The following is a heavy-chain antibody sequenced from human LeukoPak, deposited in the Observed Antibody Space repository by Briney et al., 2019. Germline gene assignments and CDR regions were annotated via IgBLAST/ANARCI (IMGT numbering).Heavy chain of an antibody. J-gene: IGHJ4*02. CDR2: ISGGADTI. D-gene: IGHD3-22*01. CDR1: GFIFSSYA. CDR3: AKAYYDTTYFGS. V-gene: IGHV3-23*01. Sequence: PGGALRLSCAVSGFIFSSYAMSWVRQAPGKGLEWVSAISGGADTIYYADSVRGRFTISRDNSKNTLYLQMNSLRAEDTAVYYCAKAYYDTTYFGSWGQGTLVTVSS.